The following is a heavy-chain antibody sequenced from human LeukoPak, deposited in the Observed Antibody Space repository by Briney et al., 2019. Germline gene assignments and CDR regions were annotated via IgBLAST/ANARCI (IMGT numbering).Heavy chain of an antibody. Sequence: QPGGSLRLSCAASGFTFSSYGMHWVRQAPGKGLEWVAFIRYDGSNKYYADSVKGRFTFSRDNSKNTLYLQMNSLRAEDTAVYYCAKGGGIGYYFDYWGQGTLVTVSS. CDR1: GFTFSSYG. J-gene: IGHJ4*02. V-gene: IGHV3-30*02. CDR3: AKGGGIGYYFDY. CDR2: IRYDGSNK. D-gene: IGHD2-15*01.